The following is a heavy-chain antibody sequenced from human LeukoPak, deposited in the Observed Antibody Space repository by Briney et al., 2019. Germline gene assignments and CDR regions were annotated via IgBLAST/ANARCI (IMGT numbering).Heavy chain of an antibody. D-gene: IGHD5-18*01. Sequence: GGSLRLSCAASGFTFDDYGMSWVRQAPGKGLEWVSAISGSGGSTYYADSVKGRFTISRDNSKNTLYLQMNSLRAEDTAVYYCARQPARSYYMDVWGKGTTVTVSS. CDR1: GFTFDDYG. V-gene: IGHV3-23*01. CDR3: ARQPARSYYMDV. J-gene: IGHJ6*03. CDR2: ISGSGGST.